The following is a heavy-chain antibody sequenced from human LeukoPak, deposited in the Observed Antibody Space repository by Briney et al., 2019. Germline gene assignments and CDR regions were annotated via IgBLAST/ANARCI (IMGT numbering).Heavy chain of an antibody. CDR3: ARDITQRPYSSSFNDAFDI. D-gene: IGHD6-13*01. V-gene: IGHV4-30-4*01. CDR2: IYYSGST. CDR1: GGTISSDYNY. J-gene: IGHJ3*02. Sequence: SETLTLTCAVSGGTISSDYNYGSRIRQPPGKGLEWIGYIYYSGSTYYNPSLKSRVTISVDTSKNKFSLKLTSVTAADTAVYYCARDITQRPYSSSFNDAFDIWGQGTMVTVSS.